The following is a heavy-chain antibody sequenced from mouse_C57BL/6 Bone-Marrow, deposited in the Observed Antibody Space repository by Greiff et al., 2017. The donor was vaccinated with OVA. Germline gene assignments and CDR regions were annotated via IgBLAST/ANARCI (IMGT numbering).Heavy chain of an antibody. D-gene: IGHD1-1*01. Sequence: VKLQESGAELVRPGASVTLSCKASGYTFTDYEMHWVKQTPVHGLEWIGAIDPETGGTAYNQKFKGKAILTADKSSSTAYMELRSLTSEDSAVYYCTRGFTTVVRYYFDYWGQGTTLTVSS. CDR3: TRGFTTVVRYYFDY. CDR2: IDPETGGT. CDR1: GYTFTDYE. J-gene: IGHJ2*01. V-gene: IGHV1-15*01.